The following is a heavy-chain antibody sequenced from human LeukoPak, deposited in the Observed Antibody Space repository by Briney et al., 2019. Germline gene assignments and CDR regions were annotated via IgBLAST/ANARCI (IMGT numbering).Heavy chain of an antibody. CDR1: GFTFSSYW. D-gene: IGHD2-8*02. V-gene: IGHV3-74*01. J-gene: IGHJ4*02. CDR3: ARSPPVVYVDY. CDR2: INSDGSST. Sequence: QSGGSLRLSCAASGFTFSSYWTHWVRQAPGKGLVWVSRINSDGSSTSYADSVKGRFTISRDNAKNTLYLQMNSLRAEDTAVYYCARSPPVVYVDYWGQGTLVTVSS.